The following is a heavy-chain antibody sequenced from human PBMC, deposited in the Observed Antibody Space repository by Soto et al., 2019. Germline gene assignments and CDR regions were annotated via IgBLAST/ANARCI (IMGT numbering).Heavy chain of an antibody. V-gene: IGHV1-69*13. D-gene: IGHD1-26*01. CDR1: GCTFSSYA. J-gene: IGHJ4*02. CDR3: ARPGGELAPIGLVQFQY. Sequence: ASVKVSCKASGCTFSSYAISWLRQGPGQGLEWMGGIIPIFGTANYAQKFQGRVTITADESKSTAYMELSSLRSEDTAVYYCARPGGELAPIGLVQFQYWGQRTLVIVSS. CDR2: IIPIFGTA.